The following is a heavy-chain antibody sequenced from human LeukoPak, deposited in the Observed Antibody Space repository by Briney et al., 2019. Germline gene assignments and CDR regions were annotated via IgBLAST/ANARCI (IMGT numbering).Heavy chain of an antibody. J-gene: IGHJ6*03. CDR2: ISYDGSEK. CDR3: ARSGSSGWVYYYYNYMDV. D-gene: IGHD6-19*01. CDR1: VFNFSNYA. V-gene: IGHV3-30*04. Sequence: PGESLKISCVASVFNFSNYAMHWVRQAPGKGLEWVAVISYDGSEKYYAESVKGRFTISRDNSKNTLSLQMSSLKAEDTAVFYCARSGSSGWVYYYYNYMDVWGKGTTVTVS.